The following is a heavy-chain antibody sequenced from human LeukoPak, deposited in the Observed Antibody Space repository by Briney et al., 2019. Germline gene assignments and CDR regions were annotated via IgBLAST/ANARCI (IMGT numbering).Heavy chain of an antibody. CDR2: IYYSGST. J-gene: IGHJ3*02. D-gene: IGHD3-22*01. CDR1: GGSISSYY. CDR3: ARDGGWLGRFYYYDSSALPHAFDI. Sequence: SETLSLTCTVSGGSISSYYWSWIRQPPGKGLEWIGYIYYSGSTYYNPSLKSRVTISVDTSKNQFSLKLSSVTAADTAVYYCARDGGWLGRFYYYDSSALPHAFDIWGQGSMVTVSS. V-gene: IGHV4-59*12.